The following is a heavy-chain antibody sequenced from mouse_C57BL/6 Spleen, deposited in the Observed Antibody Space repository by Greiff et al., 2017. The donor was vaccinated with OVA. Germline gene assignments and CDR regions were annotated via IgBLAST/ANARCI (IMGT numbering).Heavy chain of an antibody. CDR3: ARVYYGSSYYYAMDY. V-gene: IGHV1-61*01. CDR1: GYTFTSYW. D-gene: IGHD1-1*01. Sequence: QVQLKQSGAELVRPGSSVKLSCKASGYTFTSYWMDWVKQRPGQGLEWIGNIYPSDSGTHYNQKFKDKATLTVDKPSSTAYMQLSSLTSEDSAVYCGARVYYGSSYYYAMDYWGKGTSVTVSS. J-gene: IGHJ4*01. CDR2: IYPSDSGT.